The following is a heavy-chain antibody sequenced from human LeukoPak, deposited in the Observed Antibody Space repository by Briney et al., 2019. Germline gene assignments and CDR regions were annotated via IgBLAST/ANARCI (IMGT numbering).Heavy chain of an antibody. CDR3: ASKGDHWNDAPGDY. J-gene: IGHJ4*02. CDR1: GYSISSGYY. V-gene: IGHV4-38-2*02. CDR2: IYHSGST. D-gene: IGHD1-1*01. Sequence: SETLSLTCTVSGYSISSGYYWGWLRQPPGKGLEWNGSIYHSGSTYYNPSLKSRVTISVDTSKNQCSLKLSSVTAADTAVYYCASKGDHWNDAPGDYWGQGTLVTVSS.